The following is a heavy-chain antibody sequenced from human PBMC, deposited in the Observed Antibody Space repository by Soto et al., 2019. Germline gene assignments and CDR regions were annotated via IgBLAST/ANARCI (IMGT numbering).Heavy chain of an antibody. Sequence: QVQLQESGPGLVKPSETLSLTCTVSGGSMSGYYWSWIRQSAGKGLEWIGRVYTSETTYYTPSLKSQLTMSLDTSKNPFSLNLYSLTAAHTAVYYCAGNIAAAGRRYYGMDVLGQGTTVTVSS. CDR3: AGNIAAAGRRYYGMDV. D-gene: IGHD6-13*01. J-gene: IGHJ6*02. CDR1: GGSMSGYY. CDR2: VYTSETT. V-gene: IGHV4-4*07.